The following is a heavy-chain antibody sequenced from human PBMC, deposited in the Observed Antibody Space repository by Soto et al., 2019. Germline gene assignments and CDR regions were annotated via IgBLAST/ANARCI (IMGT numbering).Heavy chain of an antibody. CDR3: ASDQDRPQLGGNYYYIMDV. J-gene: IGHJ6*02. CDR2: IMPIFRTA. D-gene: IGHD3-3*02. Sequence: QVQVEQSGAEVKKPGSSVKVSCKASGGTFSTAAISWVRQAPGQGLEWMGGIMPIFRTADYAQKFQGRVTIAEDESTSTAYLELRSLSSEDTAIYYCASDQDRPQLGGNYYYIMDVWGQGTTVTVSS. CDR1: GGTFSTAA. V-gene: IGHV1-69*12.